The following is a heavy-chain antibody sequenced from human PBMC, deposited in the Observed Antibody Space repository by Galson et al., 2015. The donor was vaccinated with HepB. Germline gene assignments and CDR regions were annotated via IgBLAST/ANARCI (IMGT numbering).Heavy chain of an antibody. V-gene: IGHV3-7*03. D-gene: IGHD5-18*01. J-gene: IGHJ6*02. CDR2: IKQDGSEK. CDR3: ARGILTKQGGGYSYGYDYYYYYGMDV. CDR1: GFTFSSYW. Sequence: SLRLSCAASGFTFSSYWMSWVRQAPGKGLEWVANIKQDGSEKYYVDSVKGRFTISRDNAKNSLYLQMNSLRAEDTAVYYCARGILTKQGGGYSYGYDYYYYYGMDVWGQGTTVTVSS.